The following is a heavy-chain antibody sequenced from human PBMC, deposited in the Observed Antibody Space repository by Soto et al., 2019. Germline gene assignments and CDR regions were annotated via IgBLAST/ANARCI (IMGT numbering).Heavy chain of an antibody. Sequence: QVQLVQSGAEVKQPGSSVKVSCKASGGTFDNYAITWVRQAPGQGLEWMAGIIPMLDSANYAEKFQDRVTITEDESTSTVYMELSSLRADDTAVYYYTRTYHYDSLGKTYFYYGMDVWGQGTTVTVSS. CDR2: IIPMLDSA. CDR1: GGTFDNYA. J-gene: IGHJ6*02. CDR3: TRTYHYDSLGKTYFYYGMDV. D-gene: IGHD3-22*01. V-gene: IGHV1-69*12.